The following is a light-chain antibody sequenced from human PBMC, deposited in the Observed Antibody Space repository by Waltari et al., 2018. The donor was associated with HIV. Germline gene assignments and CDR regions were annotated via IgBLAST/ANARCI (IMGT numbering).Light chain of an antibody. CDR3: AAWDDSLNGPV. Sequence: QSVLTQPPSASGTPGQRVTISCSGSSPNIGSNTVNWYQQLPGTAPKLLIYPNNQRPSGVPDRFSGSKSGTSASLAISGLQSEDEADYYCAAWDDSLNGPVFGGGTKLTVL. J-gene: IGLJ2*01. CDR1: SPNIGSNT. V-gene: IGLV1-44*01. CDR2: PNN.